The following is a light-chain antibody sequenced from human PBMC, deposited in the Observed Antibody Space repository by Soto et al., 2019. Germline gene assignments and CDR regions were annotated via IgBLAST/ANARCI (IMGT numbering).Light chain of an antibody. CDR1: SSDIGGYNS. J-gene: IGLJ3*02. V-gene: IGLV2-8*01. Sequence: QSALTRLPSAPGSPGKSVTISCTGPSSDIGGYNSVSWYQQHPGKAPRLMIYEVNKRPSGVPDRFSGSKSGYTASLTVSGLQTEDEAFYYCSSSAGIYHYLVFGGGTKLTVL. CDR2: EVN. CDR3: SSSAGIYHYLV.